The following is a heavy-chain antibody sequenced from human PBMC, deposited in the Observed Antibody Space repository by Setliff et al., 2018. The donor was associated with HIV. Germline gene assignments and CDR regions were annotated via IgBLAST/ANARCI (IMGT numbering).Heavy chain of an antibody. J-gene: IGHJ4*02. CDR2: ISPQTGDR. Sequence: ASVKVSCNGSGYIFTDYFIHWVRQAPGQGLEWMGWISPQTGDRKIPQRFRGRGTMTRDTSISTAYKELTGLTSDDTAVYYCARQLSNSLESWGQGPLVTVSS. CDR1: GYIFTDYF. D-gene: IGHD1-1*01. CDR3: ARQLSNSLES. V-gene: IGHV1-2*02.